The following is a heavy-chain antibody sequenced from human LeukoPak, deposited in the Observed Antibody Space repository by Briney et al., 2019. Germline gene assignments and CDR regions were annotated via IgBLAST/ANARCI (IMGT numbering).Heavy chain of an antibody. V-gene: IGHV3-23*01. Sequence: GGSLRLSCAASESTFSDFDMSWVRQAPGKGLEWVSAISGGGDRTYYADSVRGRFTISRDNSKNTLYLQMNSLRAEDAAVYYCARHWVWGQGTLVTVSS. D-gene: IGHD3-16*01. CDR2: ISGGGDRT. CDR3: ARHWV. CDR1: ESTFSDFD. J-gene: IGHJ4*02.